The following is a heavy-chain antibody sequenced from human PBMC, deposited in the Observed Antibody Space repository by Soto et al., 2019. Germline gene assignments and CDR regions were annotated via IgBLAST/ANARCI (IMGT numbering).Heavy chain of an antibody. CDR1: GYIFTNYL. J-gene: IGHJ5*02. CDR3: ARLPDIVVVPDAEVWFDP. V-gene: IGHV5-51*01. Sequence: PGESLKISCKGSGYIFTNYLIVWVRQMPGKGLEWMGTIYPGDSDTRYSPSFQGQVTISADKSISTAYLQWSSLKASDTAMYYCARLPDIVVVPDAEVWFDPWGQGTLVTVSS. CDR2: IYPGDSDT. D-gene: IGHD2-2*01.